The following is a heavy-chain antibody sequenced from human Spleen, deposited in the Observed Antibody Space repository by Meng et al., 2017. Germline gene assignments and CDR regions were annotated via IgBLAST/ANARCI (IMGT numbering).Heavy chain of an antibody. Sequence: QVHLQQWGAGLLNPSETLSLTCVVSGGSFSDYYWSWTRQPPGKGLEWIGEINHRGNTNYNSFLESRVTISVDTSQNSLSLKLSSVTAADSAVYYCARGPTTVAHDFDYWGQGTLVTVSS. CDR2: INHRGNT. D-gene: IGHD4-11*01. CDR1: GGSFSDYY. CDR3: ARGPTTVAHDFDY. V-gene: IGHV4-34*01. J-gene: IGHJ4*02.